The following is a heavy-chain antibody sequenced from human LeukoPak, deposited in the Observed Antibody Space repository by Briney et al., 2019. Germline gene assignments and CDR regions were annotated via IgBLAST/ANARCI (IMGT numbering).Heavy chain of an antibody. D-gene: IGHD5-24*01. CDR1: GYTFPRYD. V-gene: IGHV1-8*01. Sequence: ASVKVLCNASGYTFPRYDINGVRQATGQGLECMRWMNPNSGNTRYAQKFQGRVTMTKHTSISTAYVEVRSLRSEDTAVYHCARGRGMATIGWFDPWGQGTLVTVSS. CDR3: ARGRGMATIGWFDP. J-gene: IGHJ5*02. CDR2: MNPNSGNT.